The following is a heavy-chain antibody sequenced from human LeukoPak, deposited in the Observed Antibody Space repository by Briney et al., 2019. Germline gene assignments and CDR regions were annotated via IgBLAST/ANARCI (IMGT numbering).Heavy chain of an antibody. V-gene: IGHV3-74*01. Sequence: GGSLRLSCAASGFTFSNYWMHWVRQAPGKGLVWVSRVHSDGSTTNYADSVKGRFTVSRDNSKNTLYLQMNRLRAEDTDVYYCARFSIIMVSAYGGQGTLVTVSS. CDR1: GFTFSNYW. CDR2: VHSDGSTT. D-gene: IGHD2-8*01. J-gene: IGHJ4*02. CDR3: ARFSIIMVSAY.